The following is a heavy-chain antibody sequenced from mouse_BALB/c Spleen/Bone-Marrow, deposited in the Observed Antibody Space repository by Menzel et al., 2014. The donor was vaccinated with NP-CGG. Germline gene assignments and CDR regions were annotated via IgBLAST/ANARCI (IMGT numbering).Heavy chain of an antibody. CDR1: GYAFSNSW. J-gene: IGHJ4*01. Sequence: VKLMESGPELVKPGASVRISCKASGYAFSNSWMNWVKQRLGQGLEWIGRIYPGDGDTYYNGKFKGKATLTADKSSSTAYMQLSSLTSVDSAVYFCARSDGYRALDYWGQGTSVTVSS. D-gene: IGHD2-3*01. CDR2: IYPGDGDT. CDR3: ARSDGYRALDY. V-gene: IGHV1-82*01.